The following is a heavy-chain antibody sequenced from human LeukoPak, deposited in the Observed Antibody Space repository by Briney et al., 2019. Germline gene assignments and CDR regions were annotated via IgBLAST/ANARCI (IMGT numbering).Heavy chain of an antibody. Sequence: QPGGSLRLSCVASGFTFGKYWMSWVRQAPGKGLEWVANIKLDGSEKNYVDSVKGRFTISGDNTKNSLYLQMNSLRAEDTAVFYCARDQYDTWSRRGNFDSWGQGTLVIVSS. CDR3: ARDQYDTWSRRGNFDS. CDR2: IKLDGSEK. J-gene: IGHJ4*02. V-gene: IGHV3-7*03. D-gene: IGHD3-3*01. CDR1: GFTFGKYW.